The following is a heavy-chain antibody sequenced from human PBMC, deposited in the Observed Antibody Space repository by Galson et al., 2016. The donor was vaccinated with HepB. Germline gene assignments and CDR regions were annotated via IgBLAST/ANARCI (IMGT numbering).Heavy chain of an antibody. J-gene: IGHJ4*02. CDR2: ISGSGGST. Sequence: SLRLSCAASGFTFSSYSMNWVRQAPGKGLEWVSSISGSGGSTYYADSVKGRFTSSRDNSKNTLYLQMNSLRAEDTALYFCAKCRSSDSTSCPNYWGQGTLVTVSS. V-gene: IGHV3-23*01. CDR1: GFTFSSYS. D-gene: IGHD2-2*01. CDR3: AKCRSSDSTSCPNY.